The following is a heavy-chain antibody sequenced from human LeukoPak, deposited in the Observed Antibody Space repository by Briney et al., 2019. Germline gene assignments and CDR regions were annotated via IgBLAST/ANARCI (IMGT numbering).Heavy chain of an antibody. V-gene: IGHV4-34*01. J-gene: IGHJ2*01. CDR2: INHSGST. D-gene: IGHD2-15*01. Sequence: SETLSLTCAVSGGSFSGYYWSWIRQPPGKGLEWIGAINHSGSTNYNPSLKSRVTISVDTSKNQFALKLSSVPAADTAVYYCARSPWSRAFHLWGRGTLVTVSS. CDR1: GGSFSGYY. CDR3: ARSPWSRAFHL.